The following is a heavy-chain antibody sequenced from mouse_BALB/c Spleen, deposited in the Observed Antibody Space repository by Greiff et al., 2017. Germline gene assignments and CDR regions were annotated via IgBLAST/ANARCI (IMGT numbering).Heavy chain of an antibody. J-gene: IGHJ3*01. CDR3: ARNDGAWFAY. CDR1: GFTFSSFG. D-gene: IGHD2-12*01. Sequence: EVKLMESGGGLVQPGGSRKLSCAASGFTFSSFGMHWVRQAPEKGLEWVAYISSGSSTIYYADTVKGRFTISRDNPKNTLFLQMTSLRSEDTAMYYCARNDGAWFAYWGQGTLVTVSA. CDR2: ISSGSSTI. V-gene: IGHV5-17*02.